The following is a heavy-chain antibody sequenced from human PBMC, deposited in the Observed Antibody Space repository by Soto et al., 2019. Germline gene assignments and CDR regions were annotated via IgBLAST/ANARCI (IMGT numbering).Heavy chain of an antibody. Sequence: PSETLSLTCAVYGGSFSGYYWSWIRQPPGKGLEWIGEINHSGSTNYNPSLKSRVTISVDTSKNQFSLKLSSVTAADTAVYYCARVGRRHDGYCSSTSCHRRGGWYFDYWGQGTLVTVSS. V-gene: IGHV4-34*01. CDR1: GGSFSGYY. J-gene: IGHJ4*02. CDR3: ARVGRRHDGYCSSTSCHRRGGWYFDY. CDR2: INHSGST. D-gene: IGHD2-2*02.